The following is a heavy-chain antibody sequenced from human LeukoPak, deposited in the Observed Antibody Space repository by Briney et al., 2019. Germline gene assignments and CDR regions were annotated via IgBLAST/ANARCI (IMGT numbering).Heavy chain of an antibody. CDR1: GFTFSSSA. J-gene: IGHJ6*03. V-gene: IGHV3-23*01. CDR2: ISGSGGST. D-gene: IGHD3-3*01. CDR3: ARETYYDFWSGYYYLHLTYYYYMDV. Sequence: GGSLRLSCIASGFTFSSSAMSWVRQAPGKGLEWVSAISGSGGSTYYADSVKGRFTISRDNSKNTLYLQMNSLRAEDTAVYYCARETYYDFWSGYYYLHLTYYYYMDVWGKGTTVTVSS.